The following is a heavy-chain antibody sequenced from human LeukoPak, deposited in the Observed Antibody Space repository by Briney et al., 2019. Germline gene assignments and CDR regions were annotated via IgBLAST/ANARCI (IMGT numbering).Heavy chain of an antibody. Sequence: GGSLRLSCAASGFTFSSYGIHWVRQAPGKGLEWVAVVSYDGSTKYYADSVRGRFTISRDNSKNTLSLQMNSLRPEDTAVYYCARQKGGFRAAAGGRGPTDYWGQGTLVTVSS. J-gene: IGHJ4*02. V-gene: IGHV3-30*03. CDR3: ARQKGGFRAAAGGRGPTDY. CDR2: VSYDGSTK. CDR1: GFTFSSYG. D-gene: IGHD6-13*01.